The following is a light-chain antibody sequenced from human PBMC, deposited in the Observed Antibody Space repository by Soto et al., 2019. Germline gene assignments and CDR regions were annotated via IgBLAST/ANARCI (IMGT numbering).Light chain of an antibody. CDR3: SSYTSRSTVV. CDR1: SSDVGGYNY. V-gene: IGLV2-14*01. CDR2: DVS. Sequence: QSALTQPASVSGSPGQSITISCTGTSSDVGGYNYVSWYQQHPGKAPKLMIYDVSNRPSGVSNRFSGSKSGTTASLTISGVQAEDEADYYCSSYTSRSTVVFGGGTKLTVL. J-gene: IGLJ2*01.